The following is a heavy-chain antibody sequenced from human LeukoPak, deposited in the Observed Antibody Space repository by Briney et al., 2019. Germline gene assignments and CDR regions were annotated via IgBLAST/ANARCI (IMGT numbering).Heavy chain of an antibody. V-gene: IGHV1-2*02. J-gene: IGHJ4*02. CDR2: INPNSGGT. D-gene: IGHD3-22*01. Sequence: GASVKVSCKASGYTFTGYYMHWVRQAPGQGLEWMGWINPNSGGTNFAQKFQGRVTITRDTSASTAYMELSSLRSEDTAVYYCARPYYYDSSGYWPSFDYWGQGTLVTVSS. CDR1: GYTFTGYY. CDR3: ARPYYYDSSGYWPSFDY.